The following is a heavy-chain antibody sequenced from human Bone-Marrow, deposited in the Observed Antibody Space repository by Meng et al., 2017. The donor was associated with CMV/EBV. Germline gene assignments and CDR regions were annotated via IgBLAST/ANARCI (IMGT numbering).Heavy chain of an antibody. CDR3: TRGQFSGASF. V-gene: IGHV3-23*01. J-gene: IGHJ4*02. Sequence: LSCAASGFDFSSYAMAWVRQAPGKGLEWVSSISGGGGSTYYADSVRGRFTISRDNSKNMVFLQMSSLRVEDTAVYYCTRGQFSGASFWGQGTLVTVSS. CDR2: ISGGGGST. D-gene: IGHD1-26*01. CDR1: GFDFSSYA.